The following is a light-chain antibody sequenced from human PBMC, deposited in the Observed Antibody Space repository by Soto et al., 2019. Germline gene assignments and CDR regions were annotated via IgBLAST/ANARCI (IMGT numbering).Light chain of an antibody. Sequence: GERANPFFRASPSVTNFLAWYQQKPGQAPRLLIYGAFNRATGIPARFSGSGSGTDFTLTISRLEPEDFAVYYCQQYGKSPTLGPGTKVDI. V-gene: IGKV3-20*01. J-gene: IGKJ1*01. CDR3: QQYGKSPT. CDR2: GAF. CDR1: PSVTNF.